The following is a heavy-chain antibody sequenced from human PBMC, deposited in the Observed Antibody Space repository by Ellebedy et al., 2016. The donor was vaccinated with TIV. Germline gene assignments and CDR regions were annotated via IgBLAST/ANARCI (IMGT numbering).Heavy chain of an antibody. Sequence: ASVKVSCXASGYTFTGTDYYMHWVRQTPGQGLEWMGWINPKSGGTNYARKFQGRVTMTRDTSISTAYMELSRLRSDDTAVFYCARGFVWFSYAFDTWGQGTMVTVSP. J-gene: IGHJ3*02. D-gene: IGHD2-21*01. CDR3: ARGFVWFSYAFDT. CDR1: GYTFTGTDYY. V-gene: IGHV1-2*02. CDR2: INPKSGGT.